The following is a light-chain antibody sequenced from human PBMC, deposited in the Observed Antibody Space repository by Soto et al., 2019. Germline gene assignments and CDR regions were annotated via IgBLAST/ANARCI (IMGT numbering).Light chain of an antibody. CDR3: QQSYSTPVT. CDR1: QDISNY. CDR2: DAS. V-gene: IGKV1-39*01. Sequence: DIQLTQSPSSLSASVGDRVTITCQASQDISNYLNWYQQKPGKAPKLLIYDASNLETGVPSRFSGGGSGTDFTLTISSLQPEDFATYYCQQSYSTPVTFGQGTKVDI. J-gene: IGKJ2*01.